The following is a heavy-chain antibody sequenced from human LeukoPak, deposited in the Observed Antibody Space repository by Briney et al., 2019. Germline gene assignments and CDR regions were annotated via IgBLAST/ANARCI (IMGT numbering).Heavy chain of an antibody. CDR2: IWYDGSNK. CDR1: GFTFSSYG. J-gene: IGHJ4*02. D-gene: IGHD5-24*01. Sequence: GGSLRLSCAASGFTFSSYGMHWVRKAPGKGLEWVAVIWYDGSNKYYADSVKGRFTISRDNSKNTLYLQMNSLRAEDTAVYYCAKGRDGYNQFDYWGQGTLVTVSS. V-gene: IGHV3-33*06. CDR3: AKGRDGYNQFDY.